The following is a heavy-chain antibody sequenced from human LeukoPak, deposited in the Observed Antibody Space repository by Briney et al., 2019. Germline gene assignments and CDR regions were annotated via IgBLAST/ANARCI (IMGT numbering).Heavy chain of an antibody. CDR3: ARNLPAADY. V-gene: IGHV3-48*04. Sequence: GGSLRLSCTASGFTFSSQTMNWVRQAPGKGLEWVSYISSTSSVIYYADSVKGRFTISRDNAKSSLYLQMNSLRAEDTAVYYCARNLPAADYWGQGTLVTVSS. D-gene: IGHD2-2*01. CDR2: ISSTSSVI. CDR1: GFTFSSQT. J-gene: IGHJ4*02.